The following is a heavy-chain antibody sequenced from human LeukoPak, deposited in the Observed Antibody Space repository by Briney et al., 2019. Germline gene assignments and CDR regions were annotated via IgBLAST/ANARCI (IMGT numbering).Heavy chain of an antibody. V-gene: IGHV3-53*01. CDR2: IYSDGST. D-gene: IGHD3-10*01. CDR1: GFTVSTNY. J-gene: IGHJ4*02. Sequence: GGSLRLSCAASGFTVSTNYMTWVRQDPGKGLEWVSVIYSDGSTYYADSVKGRFTISRDNSKNTLYLQMSSLRVEDTAVYYCARDYTFGSGSFDYWGQGTLVTVSS. CDR3: ARDYTFGSGSFDY.